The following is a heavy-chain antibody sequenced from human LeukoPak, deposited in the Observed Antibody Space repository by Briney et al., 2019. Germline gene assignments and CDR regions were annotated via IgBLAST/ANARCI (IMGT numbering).Heavy chain of an antibody. CDR1: GGSISSGDYY. CDR3: ARSYCTNGVCYFYYFDY. J-gene: IGHJ4*02. V-gene: IGHV4-30-4*08. CDR2: IYYSGST. D-gene: IGHD2-8*01. Sequence: TLSLTCTVSGGSISSGDYYWSWIRQPPGKGLEWIGYIYYSGSTYYNPSLKSRVTISVDTSKNQFSLKLSSVTAADTAVYYCARSYCTNGVCYFYYFDYWGQGTLVTVSS.